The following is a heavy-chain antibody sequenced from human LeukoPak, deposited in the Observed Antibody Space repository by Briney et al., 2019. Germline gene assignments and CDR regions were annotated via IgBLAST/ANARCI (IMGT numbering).Heavy chain of an antibody. J-gene: IGHJ4*02. V-gene: IGHV3-30*18. CDR2: ISYDGSKK. CDR1: GFTFSNYG. D-gene: IGHD6-13*01. Sequence: GGSLRPSCVVSGFTFSNYGMHWVRQAPGKGLEWVAVISYDGSKKYYADSVKGRFTISRDNSKNTLYLQMNSLRAEDTAVYYCAKDRYSSNWYYFEYWGQGTLVTVSS. CDR3: AKDRYSSNWYYFEY.